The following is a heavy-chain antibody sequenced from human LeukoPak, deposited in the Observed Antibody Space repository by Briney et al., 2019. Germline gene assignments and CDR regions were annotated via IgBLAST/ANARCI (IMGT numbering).Heavy chain of an antibody. J-gene: IGHJ4*02. Sequence: ASVKVSCKGSGYTFTNFGISWVRQAPGQGLEWMGWINAHDGKRNYALKHEDRVVMTTDTSTSTVYMELRGLRSDDTAVYYCARRSTLYSSGWFYFDYWGQGTLVTVSS. V-gene: IGHV1-18*01. D-gene: IGHD6-19*01. CDR1: GYTFTNFG. CDR2: INAHDGKR. CDR3: ARRSTLYSSGWFYFDY.